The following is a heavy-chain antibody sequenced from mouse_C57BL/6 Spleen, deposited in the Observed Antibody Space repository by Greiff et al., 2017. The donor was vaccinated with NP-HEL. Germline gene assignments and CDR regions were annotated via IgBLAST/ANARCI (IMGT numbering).Heavy chain of an antibody. CDR2: IYPGSGST. Sequence: QVQLQQSGAELVKPGASVKMSCKASGYTFTSYWITWVKQRPGQGLEWIGDIYPGSGSTNYNEKFKSKATLPVDTSSSTAYMQLSSLTSEDSACYYCARRGSNYSYYYAMDYWGQGTSVTVSS. J-gene: IGHJ4*01. CDR1: GYTFTSYW. D-gene: IGHD2-5*01. CDR3: ARRGSNYSYYYAMDY. V-gene: IGHV1-55*01.